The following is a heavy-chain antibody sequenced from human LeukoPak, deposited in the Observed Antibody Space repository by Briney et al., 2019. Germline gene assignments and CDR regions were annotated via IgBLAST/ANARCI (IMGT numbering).Heavy chain of an antibody. Sequence: PGGSLRLSCTGSGFTFGDYGMTWFRQAPGKGLEWISHIRSSAYGGTTEYATSVRGRFTISRDDSKSIAYLQMSNLKTEDTAVYYCTRGYDSSGWLFDYWGQGTLVTASS. V-gene: IGHV3-49*03. CDR1: GFTFGDYG. J-gene: IGHJ4*02. CDR2: IRSSAYGGTT. CDR3: TRGYDSSGWLFDY. D-gene: IGHD6-19*01.